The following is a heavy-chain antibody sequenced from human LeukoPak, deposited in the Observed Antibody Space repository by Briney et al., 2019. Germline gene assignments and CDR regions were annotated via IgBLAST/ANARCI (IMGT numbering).Heavy chain of an antibody. V-gene: IGHV4-30-4*08. D-gene: IGHD3-22*01. Sequence: ASQTLSLTCTVSGGSISSGDYYWSWIRQPPGKGLEWIGYIYYSGSTYYNPSLKSRVTLSVDTSKNQFSLKLSSVTAADTAVYYCARASGYYDSSGYAPNFDYWGQGTLVTVSS. CDR1: GGSISSGDYY. CDR2: IYYSGST. J-gene: IGHJ4*02. CDR3: ARASGYYDSSGYAPNFDY.